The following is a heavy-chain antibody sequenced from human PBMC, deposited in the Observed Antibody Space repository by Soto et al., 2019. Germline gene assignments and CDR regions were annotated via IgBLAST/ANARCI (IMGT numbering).Heavy chain of an antibody. CDR2: IRSKANSYAT. CDR3: ASSAGHPGDFFYYNGMDV. J-gene: IGHJ6*02. Sequence: GGSLRLSCAASVFTFSGSAMHWVRQASVRVLEGVGRIRSKANSYATAYAASVKGRFTISRDDSKNTAYLQMNSLKTEDTAVYYCASSAGHPGDFFYYNGMDVWGQGTTVTVSS. D-gene: IGHD3-10*01. CDR1: VFTFSGSA. V-gene: IGHV3-73*01.